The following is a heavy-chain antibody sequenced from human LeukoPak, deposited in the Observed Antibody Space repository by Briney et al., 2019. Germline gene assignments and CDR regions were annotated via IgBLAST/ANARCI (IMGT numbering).Heavy chain of an antibody. Sequence: ALVKVSRKASGYTFTGYYMHWVRQAPGQGLEWMGWINPNSGGTNYAQKFQGRVTMTRDTSISTAYMELSRLRSDDTAVYYCARVYSSGRRTPGYWGQGTLVTVSS. J-gene: IGHJ4*02. CDR3: ARVYSSGRRTPGY. V-gene: IGHV1-2*02. CDR1: GYTFTGYY. D-gene: IGHD6-19*01. CDR2: INPNSGGT.